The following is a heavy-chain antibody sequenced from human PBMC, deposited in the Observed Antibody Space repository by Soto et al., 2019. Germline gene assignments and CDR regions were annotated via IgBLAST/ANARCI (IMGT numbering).Heavy chain of an antibody. CDR3: ARGGIWSSSSIVYYYYGMEV. D-gene: IGHD6-6*01. CDR1: GYTFTSYY. V-gene: IGHV1-46*01. Sequence: GASVKVSCKASGYTFTSYYMHWVRQAPGQGLEWMGIINPSGGSTSYAQKFQGRVTMTRDTSTSTVYMELSSLRSEDTAVYYCARGGIWSSSSIVYYYYGMEVWGQGTTVTVSS. CDR2: INPSGGST. J-gene: IGHJ6*02.